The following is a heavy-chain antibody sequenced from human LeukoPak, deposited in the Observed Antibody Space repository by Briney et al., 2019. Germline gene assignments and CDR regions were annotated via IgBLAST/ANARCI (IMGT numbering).Heavy chain of an antibody. Sequence: ASVKVACKASGYTLTGYYMHWVRQAPGQGLEWMGWINPNTGETNSAQKFQGRVTMTRDTTINTAYMELTRLTSDETAVYYCSSYLRYSRTPPLDCWGQQTLVTVSS. J-gene: IGHJ4*02. D-gene: IGHD5-18*01. CDR1: GYTLTGYY. V-gene: IGHV1-2*02. CDR3: SSYLRYSRTPPLDC. CDR2: INPNTGET.